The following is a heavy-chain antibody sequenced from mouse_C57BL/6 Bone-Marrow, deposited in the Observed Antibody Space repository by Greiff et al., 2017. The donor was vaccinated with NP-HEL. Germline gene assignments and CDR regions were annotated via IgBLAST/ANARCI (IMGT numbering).Heavy chain of an antibody. V-gene: IGHV1-81*01. CDR3: VPYYGSSRYFDV. J-gene: IGHJ1*03. Sequence: QVQLQQSGAELARPGASVKLSCKASGYTFTSYGISWEKQRTGQGLEWIGEIYPRSGNTYYNEKFKGKATLTADKSSSTAYMELRSLTSEDSAVYFCVPYYGSSRYFDVWGTGTTVTVSS. CDR2: IYPRSGNT. CDR1: GYTFTSYG. D-gene: IGHD1-1*01.